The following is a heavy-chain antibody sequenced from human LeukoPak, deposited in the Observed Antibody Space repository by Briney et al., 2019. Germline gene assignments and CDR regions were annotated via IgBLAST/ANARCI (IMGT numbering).Heavy chain of an antibody. V-gene: IGHV4-30-4*01. D-gene: IGHD6-6*01. CDR1: GGSISSGDYY. J-gene: IGHJ5*02. CDR2: IYYSGST. CDR3: ARVGAARPFWFDP. Sequence: SQTLSLTCTVSGGSISSGDYYWSWIRQPPGKGLEWIGYIYYSGSTYYNPSLKSRVTISVDTSKNQFSLKLSSVTAADTAVYYCARVGAARPFWFDPWGQGTPVTVSS.